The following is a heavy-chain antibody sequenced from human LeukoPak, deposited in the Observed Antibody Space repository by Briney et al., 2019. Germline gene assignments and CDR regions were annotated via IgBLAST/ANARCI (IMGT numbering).Heavy chain of an antibody. CDR3: ARRAGAYSHPYDY. CDR2: IRYDGNNK. J-gene: IGHJ4*02. Sequence: PGGSLRLSCAASRFTFSSYGMHWVRQAPGKGLQWVTFIRYDGNNKSYADSVKGRFTISRDNSKNTLYLQMNSLRAEDTAVYYCARRAGAYSHPYDYWGQGTLVTVSS. CDR1: RFTFSSYG. V-gene: IGHV3-30*02. D-gene: IGHD4/OR15-4a*01.